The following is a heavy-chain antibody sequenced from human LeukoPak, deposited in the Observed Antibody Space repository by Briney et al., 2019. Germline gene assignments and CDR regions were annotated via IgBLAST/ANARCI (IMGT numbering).Heavy chain of an antibody. CDR1: GFTFSSYG. V-gene: IGHV3-30*02. D-gene: IGHD6-13*01. CDR3: AKAVGYSSSYLGY. CDR2: IRFDGRNI. J-gene: IGHJ4*02. Sequence: GGSLRLSCAASGFTFSSYGMHWVRQAPGKGLEWVAFIRFDGRNIYYADSVKGRFTISRDNSKNTLYLQMNSLRAGDTAVYYCAKAVGYSSSYLGYWGQGTLVTVSS.